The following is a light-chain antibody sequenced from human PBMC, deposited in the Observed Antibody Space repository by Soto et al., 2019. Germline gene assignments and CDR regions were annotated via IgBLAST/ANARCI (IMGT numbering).Light chain of an antibody. CDR3: QQYGSSPMYT. V-gene: IGKV3-20*01. CDR1: QSVSSSY. CDR2: GAS. J-gene: IGKJ2*01. Sequence: EIVLTQSPGTLSLSPGERATLSCRASQSVSSSYLAWYQQKPGQAPRLLIYGASSRYTGIPDRFSGSGSGTDFTLTISRLEPEDFEVYYCQQYGSSPMYTFGQGTKLEIK.